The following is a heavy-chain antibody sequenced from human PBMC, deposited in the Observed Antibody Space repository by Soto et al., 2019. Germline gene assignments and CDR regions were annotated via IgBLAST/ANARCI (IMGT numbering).Heavy chain of an antibody. J-gene: IGHJ4*02. CDR1: GFTFSTYS. V-gene: IGHV3-7*01. CDR2: IKQDGSEK. D-gene: IGHD4-17*01. Sequence: VQLVESGGALVQPGGSLRLSCAASGFTFSTYSMSWVRQAPGKGLEWVANIKQDGSEKYYVDSVKGRFTFSRDNAKNSLYLQMNSLRAEDTAVYYCARDAYGDFSSFDYWGQGTLVTVSS. CDR3: ARDAYGDFSSFDY.